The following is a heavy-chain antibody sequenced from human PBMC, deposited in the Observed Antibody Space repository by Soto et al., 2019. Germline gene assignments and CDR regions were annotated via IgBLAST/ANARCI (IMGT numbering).Heavy chain of an antibody. CDR1: GGSISSSSYY. D-gene: IGHD4-17*01. V-gene: IGHV4-39*01. CDR3: ARRPVSGDSGAFDI. CDR2: IYYSGST. Sequence: SETLSLTCTVSGGSISSSSYYWGWIRQPPGKGLEWIGSIYYSGSTYYNPSLKSRVTISVDTSKNQFSLKLSSVTAADTAVYYCARRPVSGDSGAFDIWGQGTMVTVSS. J-gene: IGHJ3*02.